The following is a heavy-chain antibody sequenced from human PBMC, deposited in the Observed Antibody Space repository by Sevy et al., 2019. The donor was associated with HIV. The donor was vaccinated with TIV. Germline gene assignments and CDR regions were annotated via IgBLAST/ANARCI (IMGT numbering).Heavy chain of an antibody. Sequence: GGSLRLSCAASGFTFSSYAMSWVRQAPGKGLEWVSAISGSGGSTYYADSVKGRFTISRENSKNTLYLQMNSLRAEDTAVYYCATGGYCSSTSCRYYYYGSDVGGQGTTVTVSS. CDR2: ISGSGGST. D-gene: IGHD2-2*01. V-gene: IGHV3-23*01. CDR3: ATGGYCSSTSCRYYYYGSDV. CDR1: GFTFSSYA. J-gene: IGHJ6*02.